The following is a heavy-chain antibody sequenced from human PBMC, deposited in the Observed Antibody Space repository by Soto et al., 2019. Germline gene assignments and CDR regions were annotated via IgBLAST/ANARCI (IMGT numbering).Heavy chain of an antibody. V-gene: IGHV1-18*01. CDR1: CYTFTSYG. J-gene: IGHJ5*02. CDR3: ARVVRRNDTNWFDP. CDR2: VSAYHGNT. D-gene: IGHD1-1*01. Sequence: ASVKVSCKASCYTFTSYGVIRGGQAPGEEGEWMGWVSAYHGNTNYAQKLQGRVTMAPDTSTSTAYMELRSLRSDDTAVYYFARVVRRNDTNWFDPWGQATLVTVSS.